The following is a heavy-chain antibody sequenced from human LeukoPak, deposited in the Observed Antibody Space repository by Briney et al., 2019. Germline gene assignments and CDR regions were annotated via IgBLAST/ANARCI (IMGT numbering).Heavy chain of an antibody. CDR2: IYHSGST. CDR1: GYSISSGYY. CDR3: AREDDFWSGYPYYYYMDV. Sequence: SETLSLTCAVSGYSISSGYYWGWIRQPPGKGLEWIGSIYHSGSTYYNPPLKSRVTISVDTSKNQFSLKLSSVTAADTAVYYCAREDDFWSGYPYYYYMDVWGKGTTVTVSS. V-gene: IGHV4-38-2*02. D-gene: IGHD3-3*01. J-gene: IGHJ6*03.